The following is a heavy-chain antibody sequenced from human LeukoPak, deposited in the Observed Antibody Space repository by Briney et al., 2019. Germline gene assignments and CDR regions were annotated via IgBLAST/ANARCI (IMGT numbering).Heavy chain of an antibody. CDR2: INHDGSA. Sequence: SETLSLTCAVYGGSFSNYYWSWIRQPPGKGLEWIGEINHDGSANYIPSLKSRVTMSIDLSKKQFSLKVNSVTAADTAVYYCARVLRGFSHERDYSYYYYMDVWGKGTTVTVSS. CDR3: ARVLRGFSHERDYSYYYYMDV. V-gene: IGHV4-34*01. CDR1: GGSFSNYY. D-gene: IGHD5-18*01. J-gene: IGHJ6*03.